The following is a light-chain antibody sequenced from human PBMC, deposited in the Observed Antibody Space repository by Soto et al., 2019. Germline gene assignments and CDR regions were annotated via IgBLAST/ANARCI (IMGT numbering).Light chain of an antibody. Sequence: EIVLTQSPGTLSLSPGERATLSCRASQNFSTSFLAWYQQEPGQAPRLLIHGVSTRATGIPERFSGSGSGTYFTLIMSRLEPEDFAVYYCQQYGRSPLTFGGGTKVEIK. J-gene: IGKJ4*01. CDR1: QNFSTSF. CDR2: GVS. CDR3: QQYGRSPLT. V-gene: IGKV3-20*01.